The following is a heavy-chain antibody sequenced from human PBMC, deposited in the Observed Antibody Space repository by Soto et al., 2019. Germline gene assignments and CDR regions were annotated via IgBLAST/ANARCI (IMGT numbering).Heavy chain of an antibody. CDR2: ISDDGSNQ. Sequence: QVQLVESGGGVVQPGRSLRLSCAASAFPFRTYGIHWVRQAPGKGLEWVAVISDDGSNQKYADSVKGRFTISRDNSKNILHLQMNSLRPDDTAVYYCARGGDDDLDYWGQGTLVTVAS. D-gene: IGHD3-16*01. J-gene: IGHJ4*02. CDR3: ARGGDDDLDY. V-gene: IGHV3-30-3*01. CDR1: AFPFRTYG.